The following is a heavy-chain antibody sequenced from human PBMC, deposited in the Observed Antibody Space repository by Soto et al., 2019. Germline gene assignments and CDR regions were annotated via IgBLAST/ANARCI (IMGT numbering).Heavy chain of an antibody. CDR3: ARDSYDSSCYLGPLDAFDI. Sequence: SETLSLTCTVSGGSVSSGSYYWSWIRQPPGKGLEWIGYIYYSGSTNYNPSLKSRVTISVDTSKNQFSLKLSSVTAADTAVYYCARDSYDSSCYLGPLDAFDICGQGTMVIVSS. D-gene: IGHD3-22*01. V-gene: IGHV4-61*01. J-gene: IGHJ3*02. CDR2: IYYSGST. CDR1: GGSVSSGSYY.